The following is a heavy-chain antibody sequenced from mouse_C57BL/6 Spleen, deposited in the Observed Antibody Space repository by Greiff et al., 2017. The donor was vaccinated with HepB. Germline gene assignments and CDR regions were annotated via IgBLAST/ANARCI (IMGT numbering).Heavy chain of an antibody. CDR2: IRSKSNNYAT. J-gene: IGHJ4*01. D-gene: IGHD3-3*01. CDR1: GFSFNTYA. CDR3: VRGRGYAMDY. V-gene: IGHV10-1*01. Sequence: GGGLVQPKGSLKLSCAASGFSFNTYAMNWVRQAPGKGLEWVARIRSKSNNYATYYADSVKDRFTISRDDSESMLYLQMNNLKTEDTAMYYCVRGRGYAMDYWGQGTSVTVSS.